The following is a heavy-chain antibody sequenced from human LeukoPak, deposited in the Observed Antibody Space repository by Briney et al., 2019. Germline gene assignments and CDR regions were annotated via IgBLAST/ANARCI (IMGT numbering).Heavy chain of an antibody. CDR1: GFMFSDHA. J-gene: IGHJ4*02. CDR3: ARQMTSTRLFDS. CDR2: IGSDGSKK. Sequence: GGSLRLSCVASGFMFSDHAFHWVRQSPDKGLEWVALIGSDGSKKYYADSVQGRFTVSRENSKNILFLQMNTLRADDTAVYFCARQMTSTRLFDSWGQGTLVTVSS. D-gene: IGHD5/OR15-5a*01. V-gene: IGHV3-30*04.